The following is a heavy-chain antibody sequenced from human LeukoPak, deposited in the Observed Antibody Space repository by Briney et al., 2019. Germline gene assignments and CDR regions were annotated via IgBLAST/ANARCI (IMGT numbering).Heavy chain of an antibody. CDR1: GGSISSSSYY. Sequence: PETLSLTCTVSGGSISSSSYYWGWIRQPPGKGLEWIGSIYYSGSTYYNPSLKSRVTISVDTSKNQFSLKLSSVTAADTAVYYCARAPSQWPLTNNWFDPWGQGTLVTVSS. CDR3: ARAPSQWPLTNNWFDP. CDR2: IYYSGST. V-gene: IGHV4-39*07. J-gene: IGHJ5*02. D-gene: IGHD6-19*01.